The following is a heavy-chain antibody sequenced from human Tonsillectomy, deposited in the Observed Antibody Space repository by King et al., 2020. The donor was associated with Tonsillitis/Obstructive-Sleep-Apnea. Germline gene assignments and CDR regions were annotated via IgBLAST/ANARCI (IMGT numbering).Heavy chain of an antibody. D-gene: IGHD3-3*01. Sequence: VQLQQWGAGLLKPSETLSLTCAVYGGSFSGYYWSWIRQAPGKGLEWIGEINHSGSTNYNPSLKSRVTISVDTSKNQFSLKLNSVTAAETAVYYCARVAGGNDFWSGSNYYYYYMDVWGKGTTVTVSS. J-gene: IGHJ6*03. CDR1: GGSFSGYY. CDR3: ARVAGGNDFWSGSNYYYYYMDV. V-gene: IGHV4-34*01. CDR2: INHSGST.